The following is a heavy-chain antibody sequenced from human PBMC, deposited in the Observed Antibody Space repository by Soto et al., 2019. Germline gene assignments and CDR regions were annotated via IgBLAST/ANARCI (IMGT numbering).Heavy chain of an antibody. CDR3: ARDEDCSSTSCPKDDYYYYGMDV. CDR2: INAGNGNT. Sequence: ASVKVSCKASGYTFTSHAMHWVRQAPGQRLEWMGWINAGNGNTKYSQKFQGRVTITTDTSTSTAYMELSSLRSEDTAVYYCARDEDCSSTSCPKDDYYYYGMDVWGQGTTVTVSS. CDR1: GYTFTSHA. V-gene: IGHV1-3*01. D-gene: IGHD2-2*01. J-gene: IGHJ6*02.